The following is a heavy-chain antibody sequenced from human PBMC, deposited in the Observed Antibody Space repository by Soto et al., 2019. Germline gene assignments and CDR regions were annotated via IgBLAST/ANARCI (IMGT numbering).Heavy chain of an antibody. J-gene: IGHJ3*01. D-gene: IGHD6-19*01. Sequence: EVQLVESGGGLVQPRRSLRISCAASGFTFSRYAMNWVRQAPGKGLEWVSYISVGGGSIFYADSVKGRFTISRDDAQHSVSLQMNTLRDEVTALYYCVSDDQWAFDVWGQGTMVIVSS. CDR3: VSDDQWAFDV. CDR1: GFTFSRYA. V-gene: IGHV3-48*02. CDR2: ISVGGGSI.